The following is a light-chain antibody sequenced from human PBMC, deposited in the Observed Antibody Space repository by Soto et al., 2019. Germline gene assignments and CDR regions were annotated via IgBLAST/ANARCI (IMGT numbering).Light chain of an antibody. Sequence: DIQMTQSPSSLSASVGDIVTITCQATHDITSYLNWYQHKPGQAPKLLIYDASILEAGVPSRFSGSGSGTDFTFTISSLQPEDVATYYCQKCDYLPIFGPGTTVDFK. J-gene: IGKJ3*01. CDR2: DAS. V-gene: IGKV1-33*01. CDR1: HDITSY. CDR3: QKCDYLPI.